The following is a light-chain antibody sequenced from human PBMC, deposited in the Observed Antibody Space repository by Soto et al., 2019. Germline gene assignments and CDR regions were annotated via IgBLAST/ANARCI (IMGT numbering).Light chain of an antibody. Sequence: QSALTQPASGSGSPGQSSSISSTGTSSEVGGYNYVSWYQQHTGKAPKLMIYDVSNRPSGVSNRFSGSKSGNTASLTISWLQAEDEADYYCSSYTSSSTPYVFGTGTKVTVL. CDR3: SSYTSSSTPYV. CDR1: SSEVGGYNY. CDR2: DVS. J-gene: IGLJ1*01. V-gene: IGLV2-14*01.